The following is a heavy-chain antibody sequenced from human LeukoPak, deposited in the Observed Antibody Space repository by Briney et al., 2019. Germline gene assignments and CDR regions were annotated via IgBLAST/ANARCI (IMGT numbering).Heavy chain of an antibody. D-gene: IGHD2-15*01. CDR3: AKQLGYCSDGSCYFPY. V-gene: IGHV3-33*06. J-gene: IGHJ4*02. CDR2: IWYDGSNK. CDR1: GFTISSYG. Sequence: PGRSLRLSCAASGFTISSYGMHWVRQAPGKGLEWVAVIWYDGSNKYYADSVKGRFTISRDNSKNTLYLQMNSLRAEDTAVYYCAKQLGYCSDGSCYFPYWGQGTLVTVSS.